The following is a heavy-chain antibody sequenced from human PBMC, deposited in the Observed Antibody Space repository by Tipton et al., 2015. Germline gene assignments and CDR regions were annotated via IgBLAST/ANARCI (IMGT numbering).Heavy chain of an antibody. Sequence: TLSLTCAVYGGSFSGYYWSWIRQPPGKGLEWIGEVNHSGSTNYNPSLKSRVTISIDTSKNQFSLKLSSVTAADTAVYYCARGGNNWFDPWGHGTLVTVSS. CDR2: VNHSGST. CDR1: GGSFSGYY. CDR3: ARGGNNWFDP. J-gene: IGHJ5*02. V-gene: IGHV4-34*01.